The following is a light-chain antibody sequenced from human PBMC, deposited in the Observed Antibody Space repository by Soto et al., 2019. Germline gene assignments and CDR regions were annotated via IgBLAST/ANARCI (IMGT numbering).Light chain of an antibody. CDR3: QQSYYTSIT. CDR2: AAS. Sequence: IQMTQSPSSLSASTGDRVTITFRASQGISSYLAWYQQKPGKAPNLLIYAASTLQSGVPSRFSGSGSGTDFTLTISSLQPEDFATYYCQQSYYTSITFGQGTRLEIK. J-gene: IGKJ5*01. CDR1: QGISSY. V-gene: IGKV1-8*01.